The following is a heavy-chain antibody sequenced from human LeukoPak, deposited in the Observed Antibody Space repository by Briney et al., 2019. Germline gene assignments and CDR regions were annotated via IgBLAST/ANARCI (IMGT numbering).Heavy chain of an antibody. CDR2: ISSSGSTI. D-gene: IGHD3/OR15-3a*01. CDR1: GFTFSSYE. CDR3: ARSVTIFRLVFDA. Sequence: GGSLRLSRAASGFTFSSYEMNWVRQAPGKGLEWVSYISSSGSTIYYADSVKGRFTISREDAKNSLYLQMNSPRDEETAVYYCARSVTIFRLVFDASGKGTTVTVSS. J-gene: IGHJ6*04. V-gene: IGHV3-48*03.